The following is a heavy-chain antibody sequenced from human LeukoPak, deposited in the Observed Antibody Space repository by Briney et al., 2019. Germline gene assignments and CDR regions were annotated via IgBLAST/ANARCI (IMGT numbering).Heavy chain of an antibody. V-gene: IGHV1-2*02. Sequence: ASVKVSCKASGYTFTGYYMHWVRQAPGQGLEWMGWINPNSGGTYYAQKFQGRVTMTRDTSISTAYMELSRPRSDDTAVYYCARRGAPYYYYYYYMDVWGKGTTVTVSS. CDR2: INPNSGGT. D-gene: IGHD3-10*01. CDR3: ARRGAPYYYYYYYMDV. CDR1: GYTFTGYY. J-gene: IGHJ6*03.